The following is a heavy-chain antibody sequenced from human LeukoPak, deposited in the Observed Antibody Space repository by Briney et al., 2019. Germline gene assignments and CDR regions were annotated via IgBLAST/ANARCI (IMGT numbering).Heavy chain of an antibody. J-gene: IGHJ4*02. CDR1: GYTFAGYY. CDR3: ARDRAEYGGNSLGY. CDR2: INPNSGGT. Sequence: ASVKVSCKASGYTFAGYYMHWVRQAPGQGLEWMGRINPNSGGTNYAQKFQSRVTMTRDTSITTAYMELSRLGSDDTAVYYCARDRAEYGGNSLGYWGQGTLVTVSS. V-gene: IGHV1-2*06. D-gene: IGHD4-23*01.